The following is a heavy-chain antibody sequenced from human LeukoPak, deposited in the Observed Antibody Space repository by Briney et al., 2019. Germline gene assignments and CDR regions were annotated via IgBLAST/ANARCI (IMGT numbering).Heavy chain of an antibody. CDR3: ARVGYPVYYYYMDV. D-gene: IGHD6-13*01. CDR1: GYSFSSYN. CDR2: INTNTGNP. V-gene: IGHV7-4-1*02. Sequence: ASVKVSCKASGYSFSSYNMNWVRQAPGQGLEWMGWINTNTGNPRYAQGFTGRFVFSLDTSVSTAYLQISSLKAEDTAVYYCARVGYPVYYYYMDVWGKGPRSPSP. J-gene: IGHJ6*03.